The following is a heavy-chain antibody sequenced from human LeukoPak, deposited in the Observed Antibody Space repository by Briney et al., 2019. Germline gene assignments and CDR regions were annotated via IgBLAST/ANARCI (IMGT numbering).Heavy chain of an antibody. V-gene: IGHV3-30*04. D-gene: IGHD6-6*01. Sequence: GGSLRLSCAASGFTFSSYAMHWVRQAPGKGLEWVAVISYDGSNKYYADSVKGRFTISRDNSKNTLYLQMNSLRAEDTAVYYCARVNPYSSSSLDYWGQGTLVTVSS. CDR1: GFTFSSYA. CDR2: ISYDGSNK. CDR3: ARVNPYSSSSLDY. J-gene: IGHJ4*02.